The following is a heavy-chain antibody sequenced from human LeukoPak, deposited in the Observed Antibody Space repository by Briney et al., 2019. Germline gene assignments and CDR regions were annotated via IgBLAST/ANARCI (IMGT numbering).Heavy chain of an antibody. J-gene: IGHJ4*02. CDR1: GGSISSSSYY. Sequence: PSETLSLTCTVSGGSISSSSYYWGWIRQPPGKGLEWIGSIYYSGSTYYNPSLKSRVTISVDTSKNQFSLKLSSVTAADTAVYYCARRSYSSSSGGMDYWGQGTLVTVSS. CDR3: ARRSYSSSSGGMDY. D-gene: IGHD6-6*01. CDR2: IYYSGST. V-gene: IGHV4-39*01.